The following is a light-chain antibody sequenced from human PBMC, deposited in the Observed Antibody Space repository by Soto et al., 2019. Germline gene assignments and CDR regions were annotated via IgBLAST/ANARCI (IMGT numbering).Light chain of an antibody. V-gene: IGKV3-20*01. CDR2: GAS. CDR1: QSVSSSY. Sequence: EIVLTQSPGTLSLSPGERATLSCRASQSVSSSYLAWYQQKPGQAPRLLISGASSRATGIPDRFSGSGSGTDFTLTISRLEPEDFVVYYCQQYGRSRYTFGQGTKLEIK. CDR3: QQYGRSRYT. J-gene: IGKJ2*01.